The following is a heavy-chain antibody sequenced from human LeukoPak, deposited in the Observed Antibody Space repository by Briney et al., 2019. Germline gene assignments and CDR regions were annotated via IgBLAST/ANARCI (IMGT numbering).Heavy chain of an antibody. D-gene: IGHD5-24*01. CDR1: GGSISSSSYY. Sequence: PSETLSLTCTVSGGSISSSSYYWGWIRQPPGKGLEWIGSIYYSGSTYYNPSLKSRVTISVDTSKNQFSLKLSSVTAADTAVYYCARDLQLRNWGQGTLVTVSS. CDR2: IYYSGST. V-gene: IGHV4-39*07. CDR3: ARDLQLRN. J-gene: IGHJ4*02.